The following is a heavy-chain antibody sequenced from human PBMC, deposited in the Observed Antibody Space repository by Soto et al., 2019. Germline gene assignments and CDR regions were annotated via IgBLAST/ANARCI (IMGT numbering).Heavy chain of an antibody. Sequence: EVQLVESGGGLVQPGRSLRLSCAASGFAFDDYAMHWVRQAPGKGLEWVSGISWNSGSIGYADSVKGRFTISRDNAKNSLYLQMNSLRAEDTALYYCAKTKRGLPWVTGGGYAFDIWGQGTMVTVSS. CDR2: ISWNSGSI. J-gene: IGHJ3*02. CDR3: AKTKRGLPWVTGGGYAFDI. V-gene: IGHV3-9*01. D-gene: IGHD2-21*02. CDR1: GFAFDDYA.